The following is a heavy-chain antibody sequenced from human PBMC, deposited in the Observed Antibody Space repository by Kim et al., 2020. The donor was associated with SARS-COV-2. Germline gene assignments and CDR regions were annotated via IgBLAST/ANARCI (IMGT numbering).Heavy chain of an antibody. CDR3: ARVPGIAVAQLDY. V-gene: IGHV3-33*01. J-gene: IGHJ4*02. D-gene: IGHD6-19*01. Sequence: YADAVKGRYTISKDNSKNTLYLQMNSLRAEDTAVYYCARVPGIAVAQLDYWGQGTLVTVSS.